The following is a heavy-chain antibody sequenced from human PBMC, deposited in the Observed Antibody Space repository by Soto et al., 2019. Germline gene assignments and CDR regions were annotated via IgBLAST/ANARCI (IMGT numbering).Heavy chain of an antibody. J-gene: IGHJ4*02. V-gene: IGHV4-59*01. Sequence: SETLSLTCTDSGGSISSYYWSWIRQPPGKGLEWIGYIYYSGSTNYNPSLKSRVTISVDTSKNQFSLKLSSVTAADTAVYYCARVLQTRYCSGGSCDDRYYFDYWGQGTLVTVSS. CDR1: GGSISSYY. D-gene: IGHD2-15*01. CDR3: ARVLQTRYCSGGSCDDRYYFDY. CDR2: IYYSGST.